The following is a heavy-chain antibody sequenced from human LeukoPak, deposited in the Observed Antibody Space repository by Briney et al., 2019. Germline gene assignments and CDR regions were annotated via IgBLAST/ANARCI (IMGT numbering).Heavy chain of an antibody. CDR1: DYFISTGYY. J-gene: IGHJ3*02. CDR2: LFQSGTT. CDR3: ASLTYYDEWAFDI. Sequence: PSETLSLTCTVSDYFISTGYYWGWIRQSPGKGLEWIGSLFQSGTTHYNPSLKSRVTMSVYTSKNQFSLKLRSVTAADTAVYYCASLTYYDEWAFDIWGQGTMVTVSS. V-gene: IGHV4-38-2*02. D-gene: IGHD3-22*01.